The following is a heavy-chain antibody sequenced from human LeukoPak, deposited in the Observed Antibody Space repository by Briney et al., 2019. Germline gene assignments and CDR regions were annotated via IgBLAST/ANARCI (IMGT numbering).Heavy chain of an antibody. CDR3: ARDSHNWNYSGFDP. D-gene: IGHD1-7*01. Sequence: GASVNVSCKASGYTFTGYYMHWVRQAPGQGLEWMGWINPNSGGTNYAQKFQGRVTMTRDTSISTAYMELSRLRSDDTAVYYCARDSHNWNYSGFDPWGQGTLVTVSS. CDR1: GYTFTGYY. CDR2: INPNSGGT. J-gene: IGHJ5*02. V-gene: IGHV1-2*02.